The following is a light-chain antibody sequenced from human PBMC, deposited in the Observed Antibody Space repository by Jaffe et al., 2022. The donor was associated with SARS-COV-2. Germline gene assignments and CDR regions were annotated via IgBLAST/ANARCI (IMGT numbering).Light chain of an antibody. V-gene: IGKV1-39*01. CDR3: QQSYSTPRT. CDR1: QSISSD. CDR2: AAS. J-gene: IGKJ1*01. Sequence: DIQMTQSPSSLSASVGDRVTITCRASQSISSDLNWYQQKPGKVPKLLIYAASSLQSGVPSRFSGSGSGTDFTLTISSLQPEDFATYYCQQSYSTPRTFGQGTKVEIK.